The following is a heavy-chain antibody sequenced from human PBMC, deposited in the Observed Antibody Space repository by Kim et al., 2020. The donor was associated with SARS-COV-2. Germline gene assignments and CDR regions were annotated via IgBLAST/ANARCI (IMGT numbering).Heavy chain of an antibody. J-gene: IGHJ4*02. V-gene: IGHV3-23*01. Sequence: GGSLRLSCAASGFTFDRYAMAWVRQAPGKGLQWISALSGVGSSTFYADSVKGRFTISRDNSRNTLYLQMNGLRPEDTAVYYCAKEEPHFEYWGQGTPVT. CDR1: GFTFDRYA. CDR3: AKEEPHFEY. CDR2: LSGVGSST.